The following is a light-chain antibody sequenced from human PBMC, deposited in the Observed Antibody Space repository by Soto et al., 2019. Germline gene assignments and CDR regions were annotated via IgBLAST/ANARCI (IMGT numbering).Light chain of an antibody. J-gene: IGLJ2*01. CDR1: DGPVTSGHF. CDR3: LLTYSGGRV. V-gene: IGLV7-46*01. CDR2: DTT. Sequence: QTVVTQEPSLTVSPGGTVTLTCGSSDGPVTSGHFPYWYQQRPGQVPRTLIYDTTNRQSWAPARFSGSLVGVKAALTLSGAQPEDEADYYCLLTYSGGRVFGGGTKVTVL.